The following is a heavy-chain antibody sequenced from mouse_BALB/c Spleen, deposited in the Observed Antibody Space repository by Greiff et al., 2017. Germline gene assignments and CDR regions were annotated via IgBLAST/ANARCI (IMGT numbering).Heavy chain of an antibody. Sequence: EVQLVESGPGLVKPSQSLSLTCSVTGYSITSGYYWNWIRQFPGNKLEWMGYISYDGSNNYNPSLKNRISITRDTSKNQFFLKLNSVTTEDTATYYCARDYGSSYVWYFDVWGAGTTVTVSS. CDR2: ISYDGSN. CDR3: ARDYGSSYVWYFDV. CDR1: GYSITSGYY. V-gene: IGHV3-6*02. J-gene: IGHJ1*01. D-gene: IGHD1-1*01.